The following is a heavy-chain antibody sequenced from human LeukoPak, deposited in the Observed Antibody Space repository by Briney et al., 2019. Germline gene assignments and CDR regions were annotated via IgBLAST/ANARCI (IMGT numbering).Heavy chain of an antibody. Sequence: ASVKVSCKASGYTFTAYYMHWVRQAPGQGLEWTGIINPTGGDTTYPQKFQGRVTMTRDMSTSTFYMDLSSLRSEDTAVYFCARGLCAGGTCYVMDYWGQGTLVTVSS. D-gene: IGHD2-15*01. CDR1: GYTFTAYY. V-gene: IGHV1-46*01. CDR2: INPTGGDT. CDR3: ARGLCAGGTCYVMDY. J-gene: IGHJ4*02.